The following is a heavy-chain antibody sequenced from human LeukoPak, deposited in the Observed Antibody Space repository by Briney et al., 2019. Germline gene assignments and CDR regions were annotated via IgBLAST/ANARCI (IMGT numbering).Heavy chain of an antibody. CDR2: ISSSSYI. D-gene: IGHD3-10*02. CDR1: GFTFSSYS. J-gene: IGHJ4*02. Sequence: GGSLRLSCAASGFTFSSYSMNWVRQAPGKGLEWVSSISSSSYIYYADSVKGRFTISRDNAKNSLYLQMNSLRAEDTAVYYCARVFAGCDPYFDYWGQGTLVTVSS. CDR3: ARVFAGCDPYFDY. V-gene: IGHV3-21*01.